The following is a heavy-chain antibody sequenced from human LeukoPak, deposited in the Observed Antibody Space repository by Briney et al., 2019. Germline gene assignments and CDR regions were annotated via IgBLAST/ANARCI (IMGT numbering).Heavy chain of an antibody. CDR2: INSDGSST. Sequence: GGSLRLSCPASGFTFSNCWMHWVRQAPGKGLVWVSRINSDGSSTYYADSVKGRFTISRDNAKNTLYLQMNSLRAEDTAVYYCARACRWDIDYWGQGTLVTVSS. D-gene: IGHD1-26*01. J-gene: IGHJ4*02. V-gene: IGHV3-74*01. CDR3: ARACRWDIDY. CDR1: GFTFSNCW.